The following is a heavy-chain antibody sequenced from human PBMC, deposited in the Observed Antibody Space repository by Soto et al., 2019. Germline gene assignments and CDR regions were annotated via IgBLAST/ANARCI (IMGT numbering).Heavy chain of an antibody. CDR3: AKKWWALYCSGGSCPQPMDV. D-gene: IGHD2-15*01. CDR2: ISYDGSNK. V-gene: IGHV3-30*18. CDR1: GFSFSSYG. J-gene: IGHJ6*02. Sequence: GGSLRLSCAASGFSFSSYGMHWVRQAPGKGLEWVAVISYDGSNKYYADSVKGRFTISRDNSKNTLYLQMNSLRAEDTAVYYCAKKWWALYCSGGSCPQPMDVWGQGTTVTVSS.